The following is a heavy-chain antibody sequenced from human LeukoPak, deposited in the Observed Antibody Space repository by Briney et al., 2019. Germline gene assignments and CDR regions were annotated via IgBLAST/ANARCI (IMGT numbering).Heavy chain of an antibody. D-gene: IGHD7-27*01. CDR3: ARELVSLGTGYFDL. J-gene: IGHJ2*01. Sequence: GGSLRLPCEASGFTFGTYGMTWVRQAPGKGLEWVSGITGSSTWTYYADSVRGRFTISRDNSKNTLHLQMNNLTADDTAIYYCARELVSLGTGYFDLWGRGTLVTVSS. CDR1: GFTFGTYG. CDR2: ITGSSTWT. V-gene: IGHV3-23*01.